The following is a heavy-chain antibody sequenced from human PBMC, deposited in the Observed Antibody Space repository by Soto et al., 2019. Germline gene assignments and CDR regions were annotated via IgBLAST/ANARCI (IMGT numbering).Heavy chain of an antibody. J-gene: IGHJ3*01. CDR3: ARGGGFGEQYSDAFDL. CDR2: IGTPGRA. D-gene: IGHD3-10*01. Sequence: EGQLVESGGGLVQAGGSLRLSCAVSGFTISRYAFHWVRQGTGEGLQWVSLIGTPGRAYYAGSVKGQFTITREDAKNSLYLQMNSLRDGDTAVYYCARGGGFGEQYSDAFDLWGQGTMVTVSS. V-gene: IGHV3-13*01. CDR1: GFTISRYA.